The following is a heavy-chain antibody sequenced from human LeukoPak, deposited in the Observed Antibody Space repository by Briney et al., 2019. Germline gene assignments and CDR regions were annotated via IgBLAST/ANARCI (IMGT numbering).Heavy chain of an antibody. CDR1: GFTVTSNY. Sequence: GGSLRLSCAASGFTVTSNYMSWVGQAPGKGLEWVSLIYNDGSRTYYADSVRGRFTISRDTSEGTVYLQMDSLRPEDTAVYYCATDGYHYFDYWGQGTLVTVSS. J-gene: IGHJ4*02. CDR3: ATDGYHYFDY. V-gene: IGHV3-53*01. CDR2: IYNDGSRT. D-gene: IGHD5-12*01.